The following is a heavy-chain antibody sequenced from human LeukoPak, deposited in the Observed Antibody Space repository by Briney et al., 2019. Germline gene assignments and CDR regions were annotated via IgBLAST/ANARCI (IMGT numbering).Heavy chain of an antibody. CDR1: GFSITNYW. CDR2: IKGDGSEK. CDR3: TRNRPGLAARPELDFDY. V-gene: IGHV3-7*03. Sequence: GGSLRLSCAVSGFSITNYWMTWVRQAPGKGLEWVANIKGDGSEKYYVDSVKGRFTISRDNDKNYLYLQMNSLKTEDTAVYYCTRNRPGLAARPELDFDYWGQGTLVTVSS. J-gene: IGHJ4*02. D-gene: IGHD6-6*01.